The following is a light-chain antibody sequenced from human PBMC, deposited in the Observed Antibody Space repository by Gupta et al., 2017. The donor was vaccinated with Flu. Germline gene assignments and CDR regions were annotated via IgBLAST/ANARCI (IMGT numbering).Light chain of an antibody. V-gene: IGKV1-9*01. CDR3: QQLKSDAYT. Sequence: PSLLSASVGDRVTITCRASQGIDSHVAWYQPKPGKAPKLLNYSASTLQSGVPSRFSGSGSGTEFTRTISSLQPEDFATYHCQQLKSDAYTFGQGTKLEIK. CDR2: SAS. CDR1: QGIDSH. J-gene: IGKJ2*01.